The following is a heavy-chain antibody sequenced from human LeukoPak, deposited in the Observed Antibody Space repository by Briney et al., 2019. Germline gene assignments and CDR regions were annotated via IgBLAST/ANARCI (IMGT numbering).Heavy chain of an antibody. CDR3: ARGTTVTPNYYFYGMDV. D-gene: IGHD4-17*01. Sequence: ASVKVSCKASGYTFTSYYVHWVRQAPGQGLEWMGMTDPSGGATSHAQKFQGRVTMTRDTSTSTVYMELSSLRSEDTALYYCARGTTVTPNYYFYGMDVWGPGTTVTVSS. J-gene: IGHJ6*02. V-gene: IGHV1-46*01. CDR2: TDPSGGAT. CDR1: GYTFTSYY.